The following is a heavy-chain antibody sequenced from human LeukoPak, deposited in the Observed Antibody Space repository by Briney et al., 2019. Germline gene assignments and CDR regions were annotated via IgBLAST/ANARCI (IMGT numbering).Heavy chain of an antibody. D-gene: IGHD2-15*01. J-gene: IGHJ5*02. Sequence: SETLSLTCTVSGGSISSGSYYWGWIRQPPGKELGWIGSIYYSGSTYYNPFLKSRVTISVDTSKNQFSLKVSSVTAADTAMYYCTRHGAYCTGGSCNRSDPWGQGTLVTVSS. V-gene: IGHV4-39*01. CDR2: IYYSGST. CDR3: TRHGAYCTGGSCNRSDP. CDR1: GGSISSGSYY.